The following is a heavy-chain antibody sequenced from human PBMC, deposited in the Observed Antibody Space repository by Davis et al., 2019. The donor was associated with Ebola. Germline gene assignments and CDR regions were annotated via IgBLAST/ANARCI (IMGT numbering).Heavy chain of an antibody. Sequence: SETLSLTCAVSGGFVSSGGYSWNWIRQPPGKGLEWIGYYYYTGSTYYNPSLKSRVSISVDTSKNQFSLKLSSVTAADTAVYYCARLYTAMVFYGMDVWGKGTTVTVSS. J-gene: IGHJ6*04. V-gene: IGHV4-61*08. CDR1: GGFVSSGGYS. CDR2: YYYTGST. CDR3: ARLYTAMVFYGMDV. D-gene: IGHD5-18*01.